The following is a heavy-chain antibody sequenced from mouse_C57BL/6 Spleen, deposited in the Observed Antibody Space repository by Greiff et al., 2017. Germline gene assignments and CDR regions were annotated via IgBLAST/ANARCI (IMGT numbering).Heavy chain of an antibody. CDR1: GYSFTGYY. CDR2: INPSTGGT. CDR3: AVYDGVYAMDY. V-gene: IGHV1-42*01. Sequence: DVQLQESGPELVKPGASVKISCKASGYSFTGYYMNWVKQSPEKSLEWIGEINPSTGGTTYNQKFKAKATLTVDKSSSTAYMQLKSLTSEDSAVYYCAVYDGVYAMDYWGQGTSVTVSS. D-gene: IGHD2-3*01. J-gene: IGHJ4*01.